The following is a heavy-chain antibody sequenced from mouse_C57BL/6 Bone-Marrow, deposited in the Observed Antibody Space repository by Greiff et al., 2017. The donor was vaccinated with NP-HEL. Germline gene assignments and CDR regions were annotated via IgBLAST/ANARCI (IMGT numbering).Heavy chain of an antibody. V-gene: IGHV1-39*01. CDR2: INPNYGTT. CDR3: ALYYGSSYRFDY. D-gene: IGHD1-1*01. Sequence: EVKVVESGPELVKPGASVKISCKASGYSFTDYNMNWVKQSNGKSLEWIGVINPNYGTTSYNQKFKGKATLTVDQSSSTAYMQLNSLTSEDSAVYYCALYYGSSYRFDYWGQGTTLTVSS. J-gene: IGHJ2*01. CDR1: GYSFTDYN.